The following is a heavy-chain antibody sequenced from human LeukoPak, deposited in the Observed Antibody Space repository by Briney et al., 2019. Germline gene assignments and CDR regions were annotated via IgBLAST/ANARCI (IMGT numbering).Heavy chain of an antibody. CDR3: ARVRDGYNDAYDI. J-gene: IGHJ3*02. CDR2: IYSGGST. CDR1: GFTVSSNY. V-gene: IGHV3-66*01. Sequence: PGGSLRLSCAASGFTVSSNYMSWVRQAPGKGLEWVSVIYSGGSTYYADSVKGRFTISRDNSKNTLYLQMNSLRAEDTAVYYCARVRDGYNDAYDIWGQGTMVTVSS. D-gene: IGHD5-24*01.